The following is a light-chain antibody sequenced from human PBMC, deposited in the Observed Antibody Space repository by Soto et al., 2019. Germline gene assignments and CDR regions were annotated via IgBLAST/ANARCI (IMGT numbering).Light chain of an antibody. Sequence: QSALTQPASVSGSPGQSITISCTGTSSDVGGYNYVSWYQQHPGKAPKLMIYDVSNRPSGVSNRFSGSKSGNTASLTISGLQADDEAEYYCSSYTSSSPPFVFGTGTKVTVL. V-gene: IGLV2-14*01. CDR3: SSYTSSSPPFV. J-gene: IGLJ1*01. CDR1: SSDVGGYNY. CDR2: DVS.